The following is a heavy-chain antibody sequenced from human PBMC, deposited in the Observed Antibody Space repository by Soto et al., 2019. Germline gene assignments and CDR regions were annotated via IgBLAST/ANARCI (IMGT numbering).Heavy chain of an antibody. J-gene: IGHJ4*02. Sequence: EVQLVESGGGLVQPEGSLRLSCAASGFTFSSYSMNWVRQAPGKGLEWVSYISSSSSTIYYAESVKGRFTISRDNAKNSLYLQMNSLRDEDLDVYYCARDYVDGTTNVDYWGQGTLVTVCS. CDR1: GFTFSSYS. D-gene: IGHD1-1*01. V-gene: IGHV3-48*02. CDR3: ARDYVDGTTNVDY. CDR2: ISSSSSTI.